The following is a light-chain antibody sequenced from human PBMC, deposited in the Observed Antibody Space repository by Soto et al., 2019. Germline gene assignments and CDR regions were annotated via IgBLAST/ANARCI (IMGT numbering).Light chain of an antibody. CDR3: SSYTSSSTLEV. Sequence: QSALTQPASVSGSPGQSITISCTGTSSDVGGYNYVSWYQQHPGKAPKLMIYDVSNRPSGVSNRFSGSKSGNTASLTISGLQAEDEADYYCSSYTSSSTLEVFDGGTKLTVL. J-gene: IGLJ2*01. CDR2: DVS. CDR1: SSDVGGYNY. V-gene: IGLV2-14*01.